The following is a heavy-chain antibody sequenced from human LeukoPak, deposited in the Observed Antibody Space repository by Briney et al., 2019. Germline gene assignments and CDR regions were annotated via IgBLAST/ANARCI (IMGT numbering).Heavy chain of an antibody. CDR2: IYYSGST. D-gene: IGHD3-10*01. CDR3: ARAALWFGELLGTRKINWFDP. CDR1: GGSISSSSYY. J-gene: IGHJ5*02. V-gene: IGHV4-39*07. Sequence: PSETLSLTCTVSGGSISSSSYYWGWIRQPPGKGLEWIGSIYYSGSTHYNPSLKSRVTISVDTSKNQFSLKLSSVTAADTAVYYCARAALWFGELLGTRKINWFDPWGQGTLVTVSS.